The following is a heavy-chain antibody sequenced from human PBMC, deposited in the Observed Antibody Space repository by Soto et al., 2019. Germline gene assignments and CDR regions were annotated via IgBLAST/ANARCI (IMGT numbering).Heavy chain of an antibody. Sequence: GGSLRLSCAASGFTFSSYAMSWVRQAPGKGLEWVSGISDSGGYIYYADAVKGRFTISRDNAKNTLHLQMNSLRAEDTAVYYFTRDASRDSSARGWFDPWGPGTLVTVSS. CDR1: GFTFSSYA. CDR2: ISDSGGYI. J-gene: IGHJ5*02. D-gene: IGHD6-13*01. V-gene: IGHV3-23*01. CDR3: TRDASRDSSARGWFDP.